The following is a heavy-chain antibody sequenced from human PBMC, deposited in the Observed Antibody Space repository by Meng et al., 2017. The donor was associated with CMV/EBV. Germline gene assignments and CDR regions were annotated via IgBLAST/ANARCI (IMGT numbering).Heavy chain of an antibody. CDR2: ISSSSSYI. D-gene: IGHD4-23*01. CDR3: ARDRGNSGHWFDP. J-gene: IGHJ5*02. V-gene: IGHV3-21*01. Sequence: SCAASGFTFSSYSMNWVRQAPGKGLEWVSSISSSSSYIYYADSVKGRFTISRDNAKNSLYLQMNSLRAEDTAVYYCARDRGNSGHWFDPWGQGTLVTVSS. CDR1: GFTFSSYS.